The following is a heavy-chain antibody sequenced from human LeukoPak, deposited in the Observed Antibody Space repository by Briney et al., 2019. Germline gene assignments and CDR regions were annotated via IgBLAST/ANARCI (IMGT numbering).Heavy chain of an antibody. J-gene: IGHJ5*02. Sequence: ASVKVSCKASGYTFTGYYMHWVRQAPGQGLEWMGWINPNSGGTNYAQKFQGRVTMTRDTSISTAYMELSRLRSDDTAVYYCARLRITMVRGVRYFDPWGQGTLVTVSS. V-gene: IGHV1-2*02. CDR3: ARLRITMVRGVRYFDP. CDR1: GYTFTGYY. D-gene: IGHD3-10*01. CDR2: INPNSGGT.